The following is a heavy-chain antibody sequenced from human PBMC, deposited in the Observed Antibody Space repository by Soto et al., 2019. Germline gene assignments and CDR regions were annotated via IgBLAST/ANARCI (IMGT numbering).Heavy chain of an antibody. V-gene: IGHV3-48*02. J-gene: IGHJ4*02. CDR3: ASTLQYCTSTSCYPWGRFVY. CDR1: GFTFSDYA. Sequence: EVQLVESGGGLVQPGGSLRLSCAASGFTFSDYALNWVRQAPGEGLEWISYISSSSSTIYFADSLKGRFTISRDNAKNSLYLQMNSLSDEDTAVYYCASTLQYCTSTSCYPWGRFVYWGQGTLVTVSS. CDR2: ISSSSSTI. D-gene: IGHD2-2*01.